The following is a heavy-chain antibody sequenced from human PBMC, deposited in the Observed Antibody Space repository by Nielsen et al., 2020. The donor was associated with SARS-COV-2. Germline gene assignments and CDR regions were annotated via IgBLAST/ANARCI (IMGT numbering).Heavy chain of an antibody. Sequence: SETLSLTCTVSRGSISSYYWSWIRQPPGKGLEWIGYIYNSGSTNYNPSLKSRVAISVDTSKNQFSLKLSSVTAADTAVYYCARAARITMVRGVSYYYGMDVWGQGTMVTVSS. V-gene: IGHV4-59*12. CDR1: RGSISSYY. CDR3: ARAARITMVRGVSYYYGMDV. D-gene: IGHD3-10*01. J-gene: IGHJ6*02. CDR2: IYNSGST.